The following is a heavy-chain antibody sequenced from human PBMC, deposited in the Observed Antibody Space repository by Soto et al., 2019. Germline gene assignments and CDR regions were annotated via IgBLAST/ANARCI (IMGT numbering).Heavy chain of an antibody. CDR1: GGSISSGDYY. Sequence: SETLSLTCTVSGGSISSGDYYWSWIRQHPGKGLEWIGYIYYSGSTYYNPSLKSRVTISVDTSKNQFSLKLSSVTAADTAVYYCARGGCSGGSCQLRGYAFDIRGQGTMVTVPS. V-gene: IGHV4-31*03. CDR2: IYYSGST. D-gene: IGHD2-15*01. J-gene: IGHJ3*02. CDR3: ARGGCSGGSCQLRGYAFDI.